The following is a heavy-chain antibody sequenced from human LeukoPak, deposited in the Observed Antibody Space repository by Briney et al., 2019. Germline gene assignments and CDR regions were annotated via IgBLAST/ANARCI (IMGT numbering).Heavy chain of an antibody. Sequence: SETLSLTCTVSGGSISSYYWSWLRQPPGKGLEWIGYIYYSGSTNYNPSLTSRVTISVDTSKNQFSLKLSSVTAADTAVYYCARDRGYCSGGSCYGWYFDLWGRGTLVTASS. D-gene: IGHD2-15*01. CDR3: ARDRGYCSGGSCYGWYFDL. V-gene: IGHV4-59*01. J-gene: IGHJ2*01. CDR1: GGSISSYY. CDR2: IYYSGST.